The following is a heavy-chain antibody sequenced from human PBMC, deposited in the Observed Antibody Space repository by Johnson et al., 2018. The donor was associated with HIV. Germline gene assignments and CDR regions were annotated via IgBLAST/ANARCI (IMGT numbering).Heavy chain of an antibody. CDR3: ARDWAAVGRVGGMDAFDI. V-gene: IGHV3-53*01. J-gene: IGHJ3*02. CDR1: GFTVSSNY. D-gene: IGHD6-13*01. CDR2: IYSGGST. Sequence: EVQLVESGGGLIQPGGSLRLSCAASGFTVSSNYMSWVRQAPGKGLEWVSVIYSGGSTYYAESVKGRFSISRDNVKNSLHLQMDSLRAEDTALYYCARDWAAVGRVGGMDAFDIWGQGTMVTVSS.